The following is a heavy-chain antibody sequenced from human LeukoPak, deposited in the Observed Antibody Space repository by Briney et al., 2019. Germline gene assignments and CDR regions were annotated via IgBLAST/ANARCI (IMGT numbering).Heavy chain of an antibody. Sequence: GGSLRLSCAASGFTFSSYEMNWVRQAPGKGLEWVSYISSSGSTIYYADSVKGRFTISRDNAKNSLYLQMNSLRAEDTAVYYCAEPGITMIGGVWGKGTTVSIS. V-gene: IGHV3-48*03. CDR2: ISSSGSTI. CDR3: AEPGITMIGGV. D-gene: IGHD3-10*02. J-gene: IGHJ6*03. CDR1: GFTFSSYE.